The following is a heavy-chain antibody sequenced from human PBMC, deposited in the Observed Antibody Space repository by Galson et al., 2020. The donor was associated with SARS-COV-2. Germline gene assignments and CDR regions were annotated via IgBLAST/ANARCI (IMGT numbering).Heavy chain of an antibody. V-gene: IGHV3-30*04. CDR3: AIDLTYTSGWYGGELFDY. J-gene: IGHJ4*02. Sequence: GESLKISCAASGFTFSSYAMHWVRQAPGKGLEWVAVISYDEGNKFYADSVKGRFTISRDNSKNTLYLQMNSLRAEDTSVYYCAIDLTYTSGWYGGELFDYWGQGTLVTVSS. D-gene: IGHD6-19*01. CDR2: ISYDEGNK. CDR1: GFTFSSYA.